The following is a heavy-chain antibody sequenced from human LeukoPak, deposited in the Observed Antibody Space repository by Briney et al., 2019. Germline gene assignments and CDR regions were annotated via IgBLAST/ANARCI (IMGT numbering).Heavy chain of an antibody. V-gene: IGHV1-2*02. CDR3: ARGGYSSGWYSKMDYYYYMDV. CDR2: INPNSGGT. D-gene: IGHD6-19*01. Sequence: GASVKVSCKASGYTFTGYYMHWVRQAPGQGLEWMGWINPNSGGTNYAQKFQGRVTMTRDTSISTAYMELSRLRSDDTAVYYCARGGYSSGWYSKMDYYYYMDVWGKGTTVTVSS. CDR1: GYTFTGYY. J-gene: IGHJ6*03.